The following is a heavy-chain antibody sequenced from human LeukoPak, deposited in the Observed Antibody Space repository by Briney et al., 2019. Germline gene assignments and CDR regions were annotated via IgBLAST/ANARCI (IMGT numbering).Heavy chain of an antibody. Sequence: GGSLRLSCAASGFTFSVYSMSWVRQAPGKGLEWISYISSSSITTYYADSVKGRFAISRDNAKNSLYLQMNSLRAEDTAVYYCARDLGHSNSAFDIWGQGTMVTVSS. J-gene: IGHJ3*02. V-gene: IGHV3-48*04. CDR3: ARDLGHSNSAFDI. D-gene: IGHD4-11*01. CDR2: ISSSSITT. CDR1: GFTFSVYS.